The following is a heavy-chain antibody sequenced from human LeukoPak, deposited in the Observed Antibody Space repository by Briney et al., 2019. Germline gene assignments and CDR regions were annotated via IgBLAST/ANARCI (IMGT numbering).Heavy chain of an antibody. V-gene: IGHV1-2*02. D-gene: IGHD2-2*01. CDR1: GYTFTGYY. CDR3: AIDPGKVVPAAMGIDY. J-gene: IGHJ4*02. Sequence: ASVKVSCKASGYTFTGYYMHWVRQAPGQGLEWMGWINPNSGGTNYAQKFQGRVTMTRDTSISTAYMELSSLRSEDTAVYYCAIDPGKVVPAAMGIDYWGQGTLVTVSS. CDR2: INPNSGGT.